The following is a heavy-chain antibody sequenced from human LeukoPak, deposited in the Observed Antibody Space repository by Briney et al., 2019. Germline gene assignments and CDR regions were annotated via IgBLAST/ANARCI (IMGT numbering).Heavy chain of an antibody. CDR2: LSDSGAST. V-gene: IGHV3-23*01. CDR1: GFTFTNHA. Sequence: PGGSLRLSCAASGFTFTNHAMAWARLAPGKGLEWVSTLSDSGASTYYADSVKGRFTISRDNSRNTMYLQMDSLRDDDTGVYFCARTPSRDGYSHIDFWGQGALVTVSS. J-gene: IGHJ4*02. CDR3: ARTPSRDGYSHIDF. D-gene: IGHD5-24*01.